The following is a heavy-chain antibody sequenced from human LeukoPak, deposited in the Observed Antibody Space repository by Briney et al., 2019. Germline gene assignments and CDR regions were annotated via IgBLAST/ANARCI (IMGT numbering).Heavy chain of an antibody. CDR2: LSNDGSNK. CDR3: AKSLSSTWYYFDY. D-gene: IGHD6-13*01. Sequence: GGSLRLSCAASGFTFSSYAMRWVRQAPGKGLEWVAILSNDGSNKYYADSVKGRFTISRDNSKNTLYLQMNSLRAEDTAVYYCAKSLSSTWYYFDYWGQGTLVTVSS. V-gene: IGHV3-30*18. J-gene: IGHJ4*02. CDR1: GFTFSSYA.